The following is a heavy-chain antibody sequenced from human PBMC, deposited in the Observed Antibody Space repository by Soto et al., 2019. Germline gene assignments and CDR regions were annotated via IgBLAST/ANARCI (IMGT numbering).Heavy chain of an antibody. CDR2: INHSGST. CDR3: ARVTGYYDSSGYYSY. V-gene: IGHV4-34*01. CDR1: GGSFSGYY. Sequence: SETLSLTCAVHGGSFSGYYWSWIRQPPGKGLEWIGEINHSGSTNYNPSLKSRVTISVDTSKNQFSLKLSSVTAADTAVYYCARVTGYYDSSGYYSYWGQGTLVTVS. J-gene: IGHJ4*02. D-gene: IGHD3-22*01.